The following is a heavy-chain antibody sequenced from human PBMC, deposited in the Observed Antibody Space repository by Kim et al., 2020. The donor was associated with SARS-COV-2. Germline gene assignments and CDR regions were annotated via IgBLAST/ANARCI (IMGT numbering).Heavy chain of an antibody. CDR3: AKAHTVRLSYYGMDV. Sequence: DALKGRFAISRDNTKNTLYLQMNSLRAEDTGVYCGAKAHTVRLSYYGMDVWGQGTTVTVSS. V-gene: IGHV3-30*02. D-gene: IGHD4-4*01. J-gene: IGHJ6*02.